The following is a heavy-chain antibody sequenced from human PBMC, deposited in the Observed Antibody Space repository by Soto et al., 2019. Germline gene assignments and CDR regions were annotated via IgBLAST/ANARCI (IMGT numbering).Heavy chain of an antibody. CDR3: VCDDNRRY. V-gene: IGHV3-21*01. CDR2: IGRTGIDR. J-gene: IGHJ4*02. Sequence: EVQLVESVGGLVKPGGSLRLSCAASGFSFSTSTMNWVRQAPGKGLEFVSSIGRTGIDRYYIDSVKGRFTISRDNAQNSLYLQMNSLRAGDTALYYCVCDDNRRYWGQGTLVNVSS. CDR1: GFSFSTST. D-gene: IGHD1-1*01.